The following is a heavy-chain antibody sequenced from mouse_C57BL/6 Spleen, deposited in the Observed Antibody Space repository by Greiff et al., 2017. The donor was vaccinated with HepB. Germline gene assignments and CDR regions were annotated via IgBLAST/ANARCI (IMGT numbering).Heavy chain of an antibody. V-gene: IGHV1-81*01. Sequence: VMLVESGAELARPGASVKLSCKASGYTFTSYGISWVKQRTGQGLEWIGEIYPRSGNTYYNEKFKGKATLTADKSSSTAYMELRSLTSEDSAVYFCATYYGSSSFAYWGQGTLVTVSA. CDR1: GYTFTSYG. CDR2: IYPRSGNT. CDR3: ATYYGSSSFAY. D-gene: IGHD1-1*01. J-gene: IGHJ3*01.